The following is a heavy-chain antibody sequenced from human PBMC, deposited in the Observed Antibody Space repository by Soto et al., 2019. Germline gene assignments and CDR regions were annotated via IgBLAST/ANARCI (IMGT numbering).Heavy chain of an antibody. V-gene: IGHV3-13*01. CDR3: ARGGRYCSGGSCLNWFDP. CDR2: IGTAGDT. CDR1: GFTFSSYD. Sequence: GGSLRLSCAASGFTFSSYDMHWVRQATGKGLEWVSAIGTAGDTYYPGSVKGRFTISRENAKNSLYLQMNSLRAGDTAVYYCARGGRYCSGGSCLNWFDPWGQGTLVTVSS. J-gene: IGHJ5*02. D-gene: IGHD2-15*01.